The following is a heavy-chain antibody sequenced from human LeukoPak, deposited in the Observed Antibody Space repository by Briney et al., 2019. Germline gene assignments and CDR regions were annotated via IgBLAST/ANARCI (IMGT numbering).Heavy chain of an antibody. CDR3: ARDPYSGSYSDYYYYYMDV. J-gene: IGHJ6*03. V-gene: IGHV3-7*01. D-gene: IGHD1-26*01. CDR2: IKQDGSDK. CDR1: GFTFSSYW. Sequence: GGSLRLSCAASGFTFSSYWMSWVGQAPGKGLEGVANIKQDGSDKYYVDSVKGRFTISRDNAKKSLYLQINSLRAEDTAVYYCARDPYSGSYSDYYYYYMDVWGKGTTVTVSS.